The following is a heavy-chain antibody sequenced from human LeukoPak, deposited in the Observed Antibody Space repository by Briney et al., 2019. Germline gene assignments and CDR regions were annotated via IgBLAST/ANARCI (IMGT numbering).Heavy chain of an antibody. V-gene: IGHV3-21*01. J-gene: IGHJ5*02. CDR3: ARDGTYYYDSSGFDP. D-gene: IGHD3-22*01. CDR2: ISSSSSYI. CDR1: GFTFSSYS. Sequence: GGSLRLSCAASGFTFSSYSMNWVRQAPGKGLEWVSSISSSSSYIYYADSVKGRFTTSRDNAKNSLYLQMNSLRAEDTAVYYCARDGTYYYDSSGFDPWGQGTLVTVSS.